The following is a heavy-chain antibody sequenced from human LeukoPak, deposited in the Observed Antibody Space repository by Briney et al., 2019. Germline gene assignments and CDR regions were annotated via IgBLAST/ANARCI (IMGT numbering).Heavy chain of an antibody. J-gene: IGHJ4*02. CDR3: ARALTTLRFLEWLLPGDY. CDR1: GYSISSGYY. D-gene: IGHD3-3*01. V-gene: IGHV4-38-2*01. CDR2: IYHSGST. Sequence: KPSETLSLTCAVSGYSISSGYYWGWIRQPPGKGLEWIGSIYHSGSTYYNPSLKSRVTISVDTSKNQFSLKLSSVTAADTAVYYCARALTTLRFLEWLLPGDYWGQGTLVTVSS.